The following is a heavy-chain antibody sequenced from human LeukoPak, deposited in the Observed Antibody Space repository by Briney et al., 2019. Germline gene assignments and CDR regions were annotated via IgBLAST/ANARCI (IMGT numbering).Heavy chain of an antibody. Sequence: GESLKISCKGSGYSFTTYWIAWVRQTPDKGLEWMGIIYPGDSDTTYSPSFQGQVTISADKSISTAYLQWGSLRASDAAIYYCARRIAAAGADGLDVWGQGTTVTISS. CDR2: IYPGDSDT. V-gene: IGHV5-51*01. J-gene: IGHJ6*02. CDR1: GYSFTTYW. CDR3: ARRIAAAGADGLDV. D-gene: IGHD6-13*01.